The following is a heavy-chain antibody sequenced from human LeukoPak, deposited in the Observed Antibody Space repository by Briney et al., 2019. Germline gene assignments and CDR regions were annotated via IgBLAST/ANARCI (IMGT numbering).Heavy chain of an antibody. Sequence: GGSLRLSCAASGFTFSSYAVSWVRQAPGKGLEWVSVISSSGSTIHYADSVKGRFTISRDNAKNSLYLQMNSLRAEDTAVYYCARDDYGSGTYYRYFDFWGQGTLVTVSS. CDR2: ISSSGSTI. J-gene: IGHJ4*02. CDR3: ARDDYGSGTYYRYFDF. V-gene: IGHV3-48*04. CDR1: GFTFSSYA. D-gene: IGHD3-10*01.